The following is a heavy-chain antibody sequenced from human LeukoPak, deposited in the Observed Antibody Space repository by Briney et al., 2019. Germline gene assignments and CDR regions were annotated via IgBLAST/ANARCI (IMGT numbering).Heavy chain of an antibody. CDR1: GFTFSSYS. CDR2: ISSSSSTI. D-gene: IGHD6-19*01. J-gene: IGHJ4*02. Sequence: GGSLRLSCAASGFTFSSYSMNWVRQAPGKGREWVSYISSSSSTIYYADSVKGRFTISRDNFKNTLYLQMNSLRTEDTAVYHCARGMWQWLVGIDFWGQGTLVTVSS. V-gene: IGHV3-48*01. CDR3: ARGMWQWLVGIDF.